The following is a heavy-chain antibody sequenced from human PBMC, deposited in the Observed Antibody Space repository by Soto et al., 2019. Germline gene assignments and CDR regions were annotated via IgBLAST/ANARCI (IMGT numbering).Heavy chain of an antibody. J-gene: IGHJ6*02. V-gene: IGHV3-23*01. D-gene: IGHD3-22*01. Sequence: EVQLLESGGGLVQPGGSLRLSCAASGFTFSSYAMSWVRQAPGKGLEWVSAISGSGGSTYYADSVKGRFTISRDNSKNTLYLQMNSLRAEDTAVYYCAKDRGITMLVSGGMDVWGQGTTVTVSS. CDR1: GFTFSSYA. CDR3: AKDRGITMLVSGGMDV. CDR2: ISGSGGST.